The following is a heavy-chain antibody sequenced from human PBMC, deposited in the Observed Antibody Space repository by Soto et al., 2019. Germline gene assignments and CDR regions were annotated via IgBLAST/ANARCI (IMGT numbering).Heavy chain of an antibody. J-gene: IGHJ3*02. CDR2: INHSGST. Sequence: SETLSLTCAVYGGSFSCYYWIWIRQPPGKGLEWIGEINHSGSTNYNPSLKSRVTISVDASKNQFSLKLSSVTAADTAVYYCAMRGYDFWSGYFWANDALDIWGQGTMVTVSS. CDR3: AMRGYDFWSGYFWANDALDI. V-gene: IGHV4-34*01. D-gene: IGHD3-3*01. CDR1: GGSFSCYY.